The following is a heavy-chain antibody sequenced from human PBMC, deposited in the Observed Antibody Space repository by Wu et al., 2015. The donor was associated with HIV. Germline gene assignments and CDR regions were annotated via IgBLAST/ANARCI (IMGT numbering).Heavy chain of an antibody. V-gene: IGHV1-69*05. CDR2: IIPLFGTR. Sequence: QVQLVQSGAEVKKPGSSVKISCRASGNTFNAINRVRQAPGQGLEWMGGIIPLFGTRDYAQSLQGRLTITTDESTSTAYMTLSSLRSEDTAVYYCATPRSPGFSSAWPTYFDYWGQGTLVTVSS. CDR1: GNTFNA. CDR3: ATPRSPGFSSAWPTYFDY. J-gene: IGHJ4*02. D-gene: IGHD6-19*01.